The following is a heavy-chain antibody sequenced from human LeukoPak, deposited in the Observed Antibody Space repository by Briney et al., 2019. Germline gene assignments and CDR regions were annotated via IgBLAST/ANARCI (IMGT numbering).Heavy chain of an antibody. CDR3: AKGASIVGATIGGY. V-gene: IGHV3-23*01. J-gene: IGHJ4*02. Sequence: GGSLRLSCAASGFTFSSYAMSWVRQAPGKGLEWVSAISGSGGSTYYADSVKGRFTTSRDNSKNTLYLQMNSLRAEDTAVYYCAKGASIVGATIGGYWGQGTLVTVSS. CDR1: GFTFSSYA. CDR2: ISGSGGST. D-gene: IGHD1-26*01.